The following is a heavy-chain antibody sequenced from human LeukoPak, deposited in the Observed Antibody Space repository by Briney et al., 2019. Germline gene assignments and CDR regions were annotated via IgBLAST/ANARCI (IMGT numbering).Heavy chain of an antibody. J-gene: IGHJ6*03. D-gene: IGHD3-16*02. CDR1: GYTFTDYG. CDR2: ISAYNGNT. Sequence: GASVKVSCKASGYTFTDYGITWVRQAPGQGLEWMGWISAYNGNTNYAQKLQGRVTMTTDTSTSTAYMELRSLRSDDTAVYYCARYHLGELSPYYMDVWGKGTTVTVSS. CDR3: ARYHLGELSPYYMDV. V-gene: IGHV1-18*01.